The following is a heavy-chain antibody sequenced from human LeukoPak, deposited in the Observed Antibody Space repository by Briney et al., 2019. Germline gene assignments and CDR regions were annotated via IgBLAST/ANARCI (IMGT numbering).Heavy chain of an antibody. CDR3: GKDLHYYVAMDV. D-gene: IGHD3-10*02. J-gene: IGHJ6*02. CDR1: GFTFSSYA. CDR2: ISGSGGST. V-gene: IGHV3-23*01. Sequence: GGSLRLSCAAPGFTFSSYAMSWVRQAPGKGLEWVSVISGSGGSTHYAESVKGRFVISRDNSKSTLYLQMNSLRGEDTALYYCGKDLHYYVAMDVWGQGSTVTVSS.